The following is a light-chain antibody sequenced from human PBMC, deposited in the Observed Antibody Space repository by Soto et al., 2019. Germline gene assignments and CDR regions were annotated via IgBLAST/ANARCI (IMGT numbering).Light chain of an antibody. Sequence: EVVLTQSQATLSLSPGERATLSCRASQSVRTSLAWYQHKPGQAPRLVIYDASLRANGVPARFGGSGSGTDFTLTINSLEPEDFAVYYCQQRNVWPPITFGQGTRLEIK. CDR3: QQRNVWPPIT. V-gene: IGKV3-11*01. CDR1: QSVRTS. J-gene: IGKJ5*01. CDR2: DAS.